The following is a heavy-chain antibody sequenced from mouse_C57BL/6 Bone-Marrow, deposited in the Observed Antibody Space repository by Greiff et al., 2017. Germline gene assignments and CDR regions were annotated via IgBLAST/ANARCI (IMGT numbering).Heavy chain of an antibody. CDR3: ARGDYGSNYAMDY. CDR2: IDPSDSET. D-gene: IGHD1-1*01. Sequence: QVQLQQPGAELVRPGSSVKLSCKASGYTFTRYWMHWVKQRPIQGLEWIGNIDPSDSETHYNQKFKDKATLTVDKSSSTAYMQNRSLTSVDSAVYDCARGDYGSNYAMDYWGQGTSVTVSS. CDR1: GYTFTRYW. V-gene: IGHV1-52*01. J-gene: IGHJ4*01.